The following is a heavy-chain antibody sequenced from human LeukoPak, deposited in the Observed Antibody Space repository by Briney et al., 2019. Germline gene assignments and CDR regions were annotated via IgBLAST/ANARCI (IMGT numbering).Heavy chain of an antibody. D-gene: IGHD3-3*01. CDR3: ARDMGFWSGYPHYYYYGMDV. CDR1: GFTFSSYG. CDR2: IWYDGSNK. V-gene: IGHV3-33*01. J-gene: IGHJ6*02. Sequence: PGRSLRLSCAASGFTFSSYGMHWVRQAPGKGLEWVAVIWYDGSNKYYADSVKGRFTISRDNSKNTLYLQMNSLRAEDTAVYYCARDMGFWSGYPHYYYYGMDVWGQGTTVTVS.